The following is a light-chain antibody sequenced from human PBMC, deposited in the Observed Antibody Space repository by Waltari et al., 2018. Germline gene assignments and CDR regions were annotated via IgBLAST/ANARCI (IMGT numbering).Light chain of an antibody. CDR1: QSVSSY. CDR2: DAS. CDR3: QQRSHWPT. Sequence: EIVWTQSPATLSLSPWERATPSCRASQSVSSYLAWYQQKPGQAPRIHIYDASNRATGITVSFRGSGSETDFTLTIRRLEPVDVAVYYWQQRSHWPTFGGGTKVEIK. V-gene: IGKV3-11*01. J-gene: IGKJ4*01.